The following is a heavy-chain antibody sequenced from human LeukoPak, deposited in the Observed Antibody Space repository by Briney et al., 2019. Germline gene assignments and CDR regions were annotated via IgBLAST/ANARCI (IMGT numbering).Heavy chain of an antibody. CDR2: ISGSGGST. J-gene: IGHJ4*02. CDR3: AKVAKIAVAGNLQYYFDY. Sequence: GGSLRLSCAASGFTFSSYAMSWVRQAPGKGLEWVSAISGSGGSTYYADSVKGRFTISRDNSKNTLYLQMNSLTAEDTAVYYCAKVAKIAVAGNLQYYFDYWGQGTLVTVSS. CDR1: GFTFSSYA. V-gene: IGHV3-23*01. D-gene: IGHD6-19*01.